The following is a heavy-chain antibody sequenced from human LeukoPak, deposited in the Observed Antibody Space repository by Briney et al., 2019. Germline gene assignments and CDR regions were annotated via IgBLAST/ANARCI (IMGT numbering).Heavy chain of an antibody. CDR2: IYYTGST. D-gene: IGHD3-22*01. Sequence: SSETLSLTCTISGGSVSDYYWSWIRQSPGRGLEWIGYIYYTGSTTYNPSLKSRVTMSADTSKNQFSLNLNSVTAADTAVYYCARDYYDSSGYGGLDAFDIWGQGTMVTVSS. CDR3: ARDYYDSSGYGGLDAFDI. CDR1: GGSVSDYY. J-gene: IGHJ3*02. V-gene: IGHV4-59*02.